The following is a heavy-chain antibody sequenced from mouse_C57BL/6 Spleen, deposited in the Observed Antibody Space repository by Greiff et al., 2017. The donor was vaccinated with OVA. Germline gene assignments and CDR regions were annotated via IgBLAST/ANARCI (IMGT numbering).Heavy chain of an antibody. D-gene: IGHD1-1*01. V-gene: IGHV7-3*01. CDR3: ARDSGTVVADYYAMDY. CDR2: IRNKANGYTT. Sequence: EVKLVESGGGLVQPGGSLSLSCAASGFTFTDYYMSWVRQPPGKALEWLGFIRNKANGYTTEYSASVKGRFTISRDNSQSILYLQMNALRAEDSATYYCARDSGTVVADYYAMDYWGQGTSVTVSS. J-gene: IGHJ4*01. CDR1: GFTFTDYY.